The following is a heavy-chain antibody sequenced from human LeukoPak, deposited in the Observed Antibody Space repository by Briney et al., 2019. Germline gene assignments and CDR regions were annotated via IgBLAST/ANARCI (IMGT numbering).Heavy chain of an antibody. D-gene: IGHD2-2*01. Sequence: ASVTVSCTASGYTFTSHYIHWVRQAPGQGLEGMGIISPSGGSTTYAQKFQGRVTMTRDTSTSTVYMDLSSLRSDDTAVYYCARDVASHMGLANYFDYWGQGALVIVSS. CDR3: ARDVASHMGLANYFDY. CDR2: ISPSGGST. J-gene: IGHJ4*02. CDR1: GYTFTSHY. V-gene: IGHV1-46*01.